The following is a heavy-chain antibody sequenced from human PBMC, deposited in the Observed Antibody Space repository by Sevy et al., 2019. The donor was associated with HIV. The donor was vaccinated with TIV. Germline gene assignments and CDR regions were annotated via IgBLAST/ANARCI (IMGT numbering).Heavy chain of an antibody. CDR2: FDPEDGET. D-gene: IGHD3-3*01. Sequence: ASVKVSCKVSGYTLTELSMHWVRQAPGKGLEWMGGFDPEDGETIYAQKFQGRVTMIEDTSTDTAYMELSSLRSEDTAVYYCATARLGDFWSGYSFDYWGQGTLVTVSS. V-gene: IGHV1-24*01. CDR1: GYTLTELS. J-gene: IGHJ4*02. CDR3: ATARLGDFWSGYSFDY.